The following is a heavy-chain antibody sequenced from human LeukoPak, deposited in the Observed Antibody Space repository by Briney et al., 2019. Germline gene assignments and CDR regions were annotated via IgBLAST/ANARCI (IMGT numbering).Heavy chain of an antibody. CDR3: ARTTEGGYSYGYFYYYYMDV. CDR1: GGSISSYY. J-gene: IGHJ6*03. Sequence: SETLSLTCTVSGGSISSYYWSWIRQPPGRGLEWIGYTYYSGSTNYKSSLKSRVTISVDTSKNQFSLKLSSATAADTAVYYCARTTEGGYSYGYFYYYYMDVWGKGTTVTISS. D-gene: IGHD5-18*01. CDR2: TYYSGST. V-gene: IGHV4-59*01.